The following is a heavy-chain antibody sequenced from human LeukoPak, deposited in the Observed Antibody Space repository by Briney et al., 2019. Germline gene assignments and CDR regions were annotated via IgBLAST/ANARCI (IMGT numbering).Heavy chain of an antibody. CDR1: GGSFSGYY. V-gene: IGHV4-34*01. J-gene: IGHJ5*02. D-gene: IGHD3-10*01. Sequence: SETLSLTYAVYGGSFSGYYWSGIRQPPGKGLEWIGEINHSGSTNYNPSLKSRVTISVDTSKNQFSLKLSSVTAADTAVYYCARGGDYNWFDPWGQGTLVTVSS. CDR3: ARGGDYNWFDP. CDR2: INHSGST.